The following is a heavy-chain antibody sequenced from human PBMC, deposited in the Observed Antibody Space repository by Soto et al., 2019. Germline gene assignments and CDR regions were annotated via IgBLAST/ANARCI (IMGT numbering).Heavy chain of an antibody. CDR3: AKLVHTISSRDAFDI. D-gene: IGHD3-3*01. CDR1: GSTFSSYA. V-gene: IGHV3-23*01. J-gene: IGHJ3*02. Sequence: PGGSLRLSCAASGSTFSSYAMIWVRQAPGKGLEWVSAISGSGGSTYYADSVKGRFTISRDNSKNTLYLQMNSLRAEDTAVYYCAKLVHTISSRDAFDIWGQGTIVTVSS. CDR2: ISGSGGST.